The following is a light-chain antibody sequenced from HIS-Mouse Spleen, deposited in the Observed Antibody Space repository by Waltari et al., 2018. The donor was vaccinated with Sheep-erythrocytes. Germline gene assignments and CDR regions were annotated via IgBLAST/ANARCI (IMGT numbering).Light chain of an antibody. V-gene: IGLV2-23*01. CDR1: SSDVGSYNL. J-gene: IGLJ3*02. CDR2: EGS. CDR3: CSYAGSSTPWV. Sequence: QSALTQPASVSGSPGQSIPLPCTGTSSDVGSYNLVSWYQQHPGKAPQLMIYEGSKRPSGVSNRFSGSKSGNTASLTISGLQAEDEADYYCCSYAGSSTPWVFGGGTKLTVL.